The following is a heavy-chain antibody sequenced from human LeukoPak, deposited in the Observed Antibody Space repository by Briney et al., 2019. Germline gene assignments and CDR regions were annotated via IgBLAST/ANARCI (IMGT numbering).Heavy chain of an antibody. CDR1: GDSISRSY. Sequence: SETLSLTCSVSGDSISRSYWNWIRQPAGKGLEWLGRVYIGGSTNYNPSLKSRLTLSVEKSKNQFSLKLSSVTAADTAVYYCARGNWFDPWGQGTLVTVSS. J-gene: IGHJ5*02. CDR3: ARGNWFDP. CDR2: VYIGGST. V-gene: IGHV4-4*07.